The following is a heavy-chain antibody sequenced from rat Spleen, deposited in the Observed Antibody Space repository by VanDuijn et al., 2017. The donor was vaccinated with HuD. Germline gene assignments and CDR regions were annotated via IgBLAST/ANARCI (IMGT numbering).Heavy chain of an antibody. D-gene: IGHD1-9*01. J-gene: IGHJ2*01. CDR2: IIYDGSRT. V-gene: IGHV5-17*01. Sequence: EVQLVESGGGLVQPGNPLKLSCAASGFPFSDYAMAWVRQSPKKGLEWVATIIYDGSRTYYRDSVRGRFTISSDDAKTTLYLQMDSLRSEDTATYYCARHGYNSYFDYWGQGVMVTVSS. CDR1: GFPFSDYA. CDR3: ARHGYNSYFDY.